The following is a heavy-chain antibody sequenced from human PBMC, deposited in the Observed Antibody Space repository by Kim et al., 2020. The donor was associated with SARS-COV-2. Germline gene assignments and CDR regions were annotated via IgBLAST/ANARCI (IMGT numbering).Heavy chain of an antibody. CDR2: INHSGST. V-gene: IGHV4-34*01. CDR3: AREASITIFGPRGGMDV. CDR1: GGSFSGYY. J-gene: IGHJ6*02. D-gene: IGHD3-3*01. Sequence: SETLSLTCAVYGGSFSGYYWSWIRQPPGKGLEWIGEINHSGSTNYNPSLKSRVTISVDTSKNQFSLKLSSVTAADTAVYYCAREASITIFGPRGGMDVWGQGTTVTVSS.